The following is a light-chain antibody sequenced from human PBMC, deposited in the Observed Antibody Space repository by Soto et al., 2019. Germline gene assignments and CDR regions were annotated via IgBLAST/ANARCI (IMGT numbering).Light chain of an antibody. Sequence: DTQMTQSPSTLSASVGDRVTIICRASQSISSWLAWYQQKPGQAPKLLIYKASSLESGVPSRFSVIGSGTEFTLTMSSLQPDDFATYYGQQYIGYPWTFGQATNVDIK. CDR1: QSISSW. CDR2: KAS. CDR3: QQYIGYPWT. V-gene: IGKV1-5*03. J-gene: IGKJ1*01.